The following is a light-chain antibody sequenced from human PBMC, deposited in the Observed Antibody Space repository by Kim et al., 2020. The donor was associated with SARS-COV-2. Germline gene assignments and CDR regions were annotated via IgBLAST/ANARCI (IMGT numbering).Light chain of an antibody. Sequence: DIQMTQSPPSVSASVGDRVTITCRASQDISSWLGWYQQKAGRAPKRLMYAASSLQSGVPSRFSGSGSGTNFTLTISSLEPEDFATYYCQQGKSFPRTFGQGTKLEIK. CDR2: AAS. J-gene: IGKJ2*01. CDR3: QQGKSFPRT. CDR1: QDISSW. V-gene: IGKV1-12*01.